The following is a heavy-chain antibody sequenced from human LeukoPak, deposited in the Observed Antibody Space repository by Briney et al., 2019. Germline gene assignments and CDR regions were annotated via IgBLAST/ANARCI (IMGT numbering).Heavy chain of an antibody. CDR1: GFTFSSYW. J-gene: IGHJ4*02. Sequence: GGSLRLSCAASGFTFSSYWMSWVRQAPGKGLEWVSYISSSGSTIYYADSVKGRFTISRDNAKNSLYLQMNSLRAEDTATYYCARGLPATLLDYWGQGTLVTVSS. D-gene: IGHD2-2*01. CDR2: ISSSGSTI. CDR3: ARGLPATLLDY. V-gene: IGHV3-48*04.